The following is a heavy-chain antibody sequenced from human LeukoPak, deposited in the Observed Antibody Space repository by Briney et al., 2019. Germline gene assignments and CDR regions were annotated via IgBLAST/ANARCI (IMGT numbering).Heavy chain of an antibody. CDR3: ARESPRRYSSSPPH. J-gene: IGHJ4*02. CDR1: GYTFTSNY. CDR2: INPSGGST. V-gene: IGHV1-46*01. Sequence: ASVKVSCKAFGYTFTSNYMHWVRQAPGQGLEWMGIINPSGGSTSYAQKFQGRVTMTRDMSTSTVYMELSSLRSEDTAVYYCARESPRRYSSSPPHWGQGTLVTVSS. D-gene: IGHD6-13*01.